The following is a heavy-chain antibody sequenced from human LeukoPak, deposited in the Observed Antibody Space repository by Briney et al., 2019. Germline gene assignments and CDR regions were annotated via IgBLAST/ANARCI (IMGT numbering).Heavy chain of an antibody. J-gene: IGHJ4*02. D-gene: IGHD3-22*01. CDR2: IYYSGSA. CDR1: GGSISSYY. CDR3: ARGRYYYDSAPDY. V-gene: IGHV4-59*01. Sequence: PSETLSLTCTVSGGSISSYYWSWIRQPPGKGLEWIGYIYYSGSANYNPSLKSRVTISVDTSKNQFSLKVSSVTAADTAVYYCARGRYYYDSAPDYWGQGTLVTVSS.